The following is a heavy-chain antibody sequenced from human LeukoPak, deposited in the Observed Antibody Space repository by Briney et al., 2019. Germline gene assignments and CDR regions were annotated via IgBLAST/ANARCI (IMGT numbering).Heavy chain of an antibody. D-gene: IGHD3-16*01. CDR3: ARAHFSKFTFGRLVLYYFDY. Sequence: SETLSLTCTVSGGSISSSSYYWGWIRQPPGKGLEWIGSIYYSGSTYYNPSLKSRVTISVDTSKNQFSLKLSSVTAADTAVYYRARAHFSKFTFGRLVLYYFDYWGQGTLVTVSS. V-gene: IGHV4-39*07. CDR2: IYYSGST. J-gene: IGHJ4*02. CDR1: GGSISSSSYY.